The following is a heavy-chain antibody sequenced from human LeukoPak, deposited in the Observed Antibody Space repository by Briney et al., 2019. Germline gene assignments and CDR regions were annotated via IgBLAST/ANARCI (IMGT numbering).Heavy chain of an antibody. J-gene: IGHJ4*02. CDR2: IRYDGSKE. CDR3: AKDSRYYYVDY. V-gene: IGHV3-30*02. CDR1: GFTFSSYG. D-gene: IGHD1-14*01. Sequence: GGSLRLSCAASGFTFSSYGMHWVRQAPGKGLEWVAFIRYDGSKEYYADSVKGRFTISRDNSKNTLYLQMNSPKTEDTAVYYCAKDSRYYYVDYWGQGTLVTVSS.